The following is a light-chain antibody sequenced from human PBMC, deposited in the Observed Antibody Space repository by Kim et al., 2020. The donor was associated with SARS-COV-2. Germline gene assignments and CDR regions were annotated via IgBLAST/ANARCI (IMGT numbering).Light chain of an antibody. Sequence: SYELTQPPSVSVSPGQTASITCSGDKLGDKYACWYQQKPGQSPVLVIYQDNKRPSGIPVRFSGSNSGNTATLTISGTQAMDEADYYCQAWDSSPYVVFGGGTKLTVL. V-gene: IGLV3-1*01. J-gene: IGLJ2*01. CDR3: QAWDSSPYVV. CDR2: QDN. CDR1: KLGDKY.